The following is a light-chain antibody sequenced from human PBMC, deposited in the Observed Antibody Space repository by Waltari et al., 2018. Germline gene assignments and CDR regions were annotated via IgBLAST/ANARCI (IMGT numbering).Light chain of an antibody. Sequence: DIVMTQSPASLAVSLGERATFNCKSSQSFLYSSNNKNYFAWYQQKPWQPPRLLIYGASTRESGVPDRFSGSGSGTDFTLTISSLQAEDVAVYYCQQYLTSSWTFGQGTKVEIK. J-gene: IGKJ1*01. V-gene: IGKV4-1*01. CDR2: GAS. CDR1: QSFLYSSNNKNY. CDR3: QQYLTSSWT.